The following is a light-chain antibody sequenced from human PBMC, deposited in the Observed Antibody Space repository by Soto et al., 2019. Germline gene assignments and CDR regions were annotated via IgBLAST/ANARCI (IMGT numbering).Light chain of an antibody. CDR2: GAS. CDR1: QSVSSN. CDR3: QHYNNLPPGYT. Sequence: EIVMTQSPATLSVSPGERATLSCRASQSVSSNLAWYQQKPGQAPRLLIYGASTRATGIPARFSGSGSGTEFTLTISSLQSEDFAVYYCQHYNNLPPGYTFGQGTKLEIK. J-gene: IGKJ2*01. V-gene: IGKV3-15*01.